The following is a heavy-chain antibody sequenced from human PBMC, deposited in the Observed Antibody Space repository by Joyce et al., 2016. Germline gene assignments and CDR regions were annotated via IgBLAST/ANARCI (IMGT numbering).Heavy chain of an antibody. V-gene: IGHV3-7*01. Sequence: EVQLVASGGALVQPGGSRRLSCSASGLTLSNYWMNWVRQAPGKGLEWVAIIRKDGSDIYYSDSVRGRFTISRDNVKNSVHLQMNSLRDDDTAIYYCVGGRGWLFDFWGQGTLVTVSS. J-gene: IGHJ4*02. CDR3: VGGRGWLFDF. CDR2: IRKDGSDI. CDR1: GLTLSNYW. D-gene: IGHD6-19*01.